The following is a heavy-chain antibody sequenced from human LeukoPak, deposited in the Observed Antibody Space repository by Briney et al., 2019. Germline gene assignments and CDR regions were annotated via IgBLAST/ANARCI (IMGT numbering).Heavy chain of an antibody. D-gene: IGHD6-19*01. CDR2: IKPDESER. CDR3: AKSSKQWLPPGSFDY. CDR1: GFTFSSHW. Sequence: GGSLRLSCAASGFTFSSHWMSWVRQAPGKGLEWVANIKPDESERYYVDSVKGRFTISRDNSKNTLYLQMNSLRAEDTAVYYCAKSSKQWLPPGSFDYWGQGTLVTVSS. J-gene: IGHJ4*02. V-gene: IGHV3-7*01.